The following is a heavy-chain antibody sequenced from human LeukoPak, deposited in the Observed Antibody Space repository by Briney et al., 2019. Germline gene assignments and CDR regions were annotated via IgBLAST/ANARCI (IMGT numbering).Heavy chain of an antibody. CDR3: ARKGYSSSWGSYYYYGMDV. Sequence: GASVKVSCKASGYIFTSYDINWVRQVTGQGLEWMGFMNPNSGNTGYAQKFQGRITITRNTSISTAYMELSGLRSEDTAVYYCARKGYSSSWGSYYYYGMDVWGXXTTVTVSS. CDR2: MNPNSGNT. CDR1: GYIFTSYD. V-gene: IGHV1-8*03. D-gene: IGHD6-13*01. J-gene: IGHJ6*04.